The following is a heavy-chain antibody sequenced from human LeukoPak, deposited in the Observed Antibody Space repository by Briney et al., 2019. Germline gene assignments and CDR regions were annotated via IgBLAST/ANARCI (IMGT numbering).Heavy chain of an antibody. Sequence: GGSLRLSCVASGFTFGKYWMSWVRQAPGKGLEWVANIKLDGSEKNYADSVKGRFTISRDNTKNSLYLQMNSLRAEDTAVFYCARDPSSWDWGQGTLVTVSS. J-gene: IGHJ4*02. V-gene: IGHV3-7*03. CDR3: ARDPSSWD. D-gene: IGHD6-6*01. CDR2: IKLDGSEK. CDR1: GFTFGKYW.